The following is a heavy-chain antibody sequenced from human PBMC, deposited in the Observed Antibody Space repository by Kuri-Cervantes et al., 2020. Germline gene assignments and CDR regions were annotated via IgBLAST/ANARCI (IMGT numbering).Heavy chain of an antibody. CDR3: ARTAPVAFDAFEI. J-gene: IGHJ3*02. D-gene: IGHD2-21*01. CDR1: GYTFTGYY. CDR2: INPNSGDT. V-gene: IGHV1-2*02. Sequence: ASVTVSCKASGYTFTGYYRHWVRQAPGQGLEWMGWINPNSGDTSYAQKFQGRVTMTRDTSISTAYMELNRLTSDDTAVYYCARTAPVAFDAFEIWGQGTVVTVSS.